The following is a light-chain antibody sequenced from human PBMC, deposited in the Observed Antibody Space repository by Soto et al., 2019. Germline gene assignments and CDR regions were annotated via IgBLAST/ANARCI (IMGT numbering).Light chain of an antibody. J-gene: IGLJ2*01. CDR3: QSFDTRLNSVV. Sequence: QSVVTQSSSVSGAPGQRVTISCTGSSSNIGAGYDVHWYQQFPGRAPKLLIYGNKNRPSGVPDRISGSKSGTSASLDITGLQAEDEADYYCQSFDTRLNSVVFGGGTKLTVL. V-gene: IGLV1-40*01. CDR1: SSNIGAGYD. CDR2: GNK.